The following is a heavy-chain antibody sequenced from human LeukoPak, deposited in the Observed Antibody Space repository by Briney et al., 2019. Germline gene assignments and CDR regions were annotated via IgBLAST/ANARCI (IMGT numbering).Heavy chain of an antibody. J-gene: IGHJ4*02. Sequence: ASVKVSCKTSGYTFNTYAMHWVRQAPGQRLEWMGCINGDNGNTQYSQKYQGRVTFTRDTSASTVYMELSSLTSEDMAVFYCVRGGPNSGGWTLDHWGQGTLVSVSS. CDR2: INGDNGNT. CDR3: VRGGPNSGGWTLDH. D-gene: IGHD6-19*01. CDR1: GYTFNTYA. V-gene: IGHV1-3*03.